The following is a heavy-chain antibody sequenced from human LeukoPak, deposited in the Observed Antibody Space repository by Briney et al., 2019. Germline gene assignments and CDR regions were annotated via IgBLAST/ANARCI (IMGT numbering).Heavy chain of an antibody. D-gene: IGHD2-2*01. V-gene: IGHV3-23*01. CDR3: AKPCCSSTICPTDY. CDR1: GFTFSSYA. J-gene: IGHJ4*02. Sequence: PGGSLRLSCTASGFTFSSYAMSWVRQAPGKGLEWVSVISGSGGSTYYADSVKGRFTISRDNSKNTLYLQMNSLRAEDTAVYYCAKPCCSSTICPTDYWGQGTLVTVSS. CDR2: ISGSGGST.